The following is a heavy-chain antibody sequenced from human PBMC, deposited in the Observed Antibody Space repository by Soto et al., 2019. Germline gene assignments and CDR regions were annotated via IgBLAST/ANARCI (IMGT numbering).Heavy chain of an antibody. J-gene: IGHJ4*02. CDR2: ISGSGGST. CDR3: AKYAVVYDSSGYPFFDY. CDR1: GFTFSSYA. D-gene: IGHD3-22*01. V-gene: IGHV3-23*01. Sequence: GGSLRLSCAASGFTFSSYAMSWVRQAPGKGLEWVSHISGSGGSTYYADSVKGRFTISRDNSKNTLYLQMNSLRAEDTAVYYCAKYAVVYDSSGYPFFDYWGQGTLVTVSS.